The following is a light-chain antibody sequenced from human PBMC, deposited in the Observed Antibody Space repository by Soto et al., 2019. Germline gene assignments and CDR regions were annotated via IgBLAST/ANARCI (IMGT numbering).Light chain of an antibody. V-gene: IGLV1-40*01. CDR3: QSYDSNTRQIV. CDR2: GNS. CDR1: SSKIGAGYD. Sequence: QSVLTQPPSVSGAPGQRVTISCTGSSSKIGAGYDVHWYQQLPGTAPKLLIYGNSNRPSGVPDRFSGSKSGTSASLAITGLQAEDEADYYCQSYDSNTRQIVFGTGTKVTVL. J-gene: IGLJ1*01.